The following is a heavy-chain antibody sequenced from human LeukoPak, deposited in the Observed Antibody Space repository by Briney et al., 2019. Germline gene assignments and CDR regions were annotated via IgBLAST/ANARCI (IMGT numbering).Heavy chain of an antibody. Sequence: GGSLRLSCAASGFTFSSFAMIWVRQAPGKGLQWVSVIGHDGAVIQYADSVKGRFTISRDNSKKMLYLQMNSLTYDDTAIYYCAKYRTTSVPPRNFDYWGQGTLVTVSS. D-gene: IGHD1-14*01. V-gene: IGHV3-23*01. CDR3: AKYRTTSVPPRNFDY. CDR1: GFTFSSFA. J-gene: IGHJ4*02. CDR2: IGHDGAVI.